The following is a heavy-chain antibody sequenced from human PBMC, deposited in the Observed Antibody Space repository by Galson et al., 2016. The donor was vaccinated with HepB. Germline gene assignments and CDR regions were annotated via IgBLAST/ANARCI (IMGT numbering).Heavy chain of an antibody. D-gene: IGHD6-19*01. Sequence: TLSLTCAVSGGSISSGSYYWTWIRQPAGKGLEWIGRFSTFGSTNYNPSLKSRVTISLDTSKNQFSVKLSSVTAADTAMYYCARAGAVAGTRYFDLWGRGTLVTVSS. CDR2: FSTFGST. CDR1: GGSISSGSYY. J-gene: IGHJ2*01. CDR3: ARAGAVAGTRYFDL. V-gene: IGHV4-61*02.